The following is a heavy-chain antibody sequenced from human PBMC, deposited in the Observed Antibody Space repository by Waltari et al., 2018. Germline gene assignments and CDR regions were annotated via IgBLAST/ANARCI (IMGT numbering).Heavy chain of an antibody. CDR1: GFTFSSYS. J-gene: IGHJ6*02. Sequence: EVQLVESGGGLVKSGGSQRLSCAASGFTFSSYSMNWVRQAPGKGLEWLSIISRSSTDIYYADSVKGRFTISRDNSKNTLYLQMNSLRAEDTAVYYCASGVVAAAGTHHYYGMDVWGQGTTVTVSS. CDR3: ASGVVAAAGTHHYYGMDV. V-gene: IGHV3-21*01. D-gene: IGHD6-13*01. CDR2: ISRSSTDI.